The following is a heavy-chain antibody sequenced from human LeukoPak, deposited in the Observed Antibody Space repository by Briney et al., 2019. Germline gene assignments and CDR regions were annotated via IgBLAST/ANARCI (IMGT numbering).Heavy chain of an antibody. CDR2: ISSSSYI. V-gene: IGHV3-21*04. CDR1: GFTFSSYS. CDR3: AKAYHDSGCLIDY. J-gene: IGHJ4*02. Sequence: RGSLRLSCAASGFTFSSYSMNWVRQAPGKGLEGVSSISSSSYIYYPDSVKGRFTISRDNSKSKLYLQMNSLRAEDTAVYYCAKAYHDSGCLIDYWSQGTLVTVSS. D-gene: IGHD6-19*01.